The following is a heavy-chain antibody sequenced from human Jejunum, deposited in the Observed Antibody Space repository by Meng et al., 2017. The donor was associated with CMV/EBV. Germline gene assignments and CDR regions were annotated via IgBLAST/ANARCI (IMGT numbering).Heavy chain of an antibody. D-gene: IGHD2/OR15-2a*01. CDR3: RETIVNSPLSDY. V-gene: IGHV4-34*01. J-gene: IGHJ4*02. Sequence: CAVHSGSSSGYYWTWISQPPGKGMEWSGEISHKGTTNYKTSLKSRVSFSVDTSKNQFSLKLSSVTAADTAVYYCRETIVNSPLSDYWGQGTLVTVSS. CDR2: ISHKGTT. CDR1: SGSSSGYY.